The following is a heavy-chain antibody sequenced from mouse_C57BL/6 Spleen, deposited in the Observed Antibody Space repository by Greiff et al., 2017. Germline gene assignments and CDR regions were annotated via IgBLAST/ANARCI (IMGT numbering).Heavy chain of an antibody. CDR3: ARWDYGDY. CDR2: IYPGDGDT. J-gene: IGHJ2*01. V-gene: IGHV1-82*01. D-gene: IGHD2-4*01. Sequence: VKLMESGPELVKPGASVKISCKASGYAFSSSWMNWVKQRPGKGLEWIGRIYPGDGDTNYNGKFKGKATLTADKSSSTAYMQLSSLTSEDSAVYFCARWDYGDYWGQGTTLTVSS. CDR1: GYAFSSSW.